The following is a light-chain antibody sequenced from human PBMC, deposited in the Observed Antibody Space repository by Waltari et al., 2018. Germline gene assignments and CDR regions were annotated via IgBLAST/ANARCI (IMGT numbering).Light chain of an antibody. CDR3: CSFSGANNVL. Sequence: QSALTQPPSASGSPGHSVTIPCTVTSRAVGGFRFFSWYQQHPGKAPRLIIYDVIKRPSGVPDRFSGSKSGNTASLTVSGLQPEDEADYFCCSFSGANNVLFGGGTKLTVL. CDR1: SRAVGGFRF. J-gene: IGLJ2*01. CDR2: DVI. V-gene: IGLV2-8*01.